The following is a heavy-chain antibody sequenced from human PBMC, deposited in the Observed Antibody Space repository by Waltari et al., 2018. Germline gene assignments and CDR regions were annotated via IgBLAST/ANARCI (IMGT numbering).Heavy chain of an antibody. V-gene: IGHV4-4*07. CDR3: ARGDGYDILTAAGTFNY. D-gene: IGHD3-9*01. CDR2: IYTSGST. Sequence: QVQLQESVPGLLKPSETLSLTCTVSGGSIMRYYWSWIRQPAGKGLEWIGRIYTSGSTNYNPSLKSRVTMSLDTSRNQISLKLSSVTAADTAVYYCARGDGYDILTAAGTFNYWGQGTLVTVSS. J-gene: IGHJ4*02. CDR1: GGSIMRYY.